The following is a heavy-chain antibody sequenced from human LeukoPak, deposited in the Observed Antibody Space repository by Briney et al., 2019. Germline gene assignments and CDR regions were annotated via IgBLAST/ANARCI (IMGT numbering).Heavy chain of an antibody. Sequence: GGSLRLSCAASGFTFGTYTIHWVRQVPGKGLMWVSRINNDGRDTTYADSVKGRFTISRDNAKDTLYLQMNSLRAEDTAVYYCARDGGGSSGYYWGLGYWGQGTLVTVSS. D-gene: IGHD3-22*01. J-gene: IGHJ4*02. CDR2: INNDGRDT. CDR3: ARDGGGSSGYYWGLGY. CDR1: GFTFGTYT. V-gene: IGHV3-74*01.